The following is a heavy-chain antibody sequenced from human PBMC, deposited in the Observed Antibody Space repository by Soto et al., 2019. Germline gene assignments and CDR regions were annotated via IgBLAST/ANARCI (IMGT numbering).Heavy chain of an antibody. V-gene: IGHV3-23*01. J-gene: IGHJ4*02. CDR1: GFTFSSYA. CDR2: ISGSGVST. Sequence: PGGSLRLSCAASGFTFSSYAMSWVRQAPGKGLEWVSVISGSGVSTYYADSVKGRFTISRDNSKNTLYLQMNSLRAEDTAVYYCAKDHEVDGPVGYWGQGTLVTVSS. CDR3: AKDHEVDGPVGY. D-gene: IGHD1-26*01.